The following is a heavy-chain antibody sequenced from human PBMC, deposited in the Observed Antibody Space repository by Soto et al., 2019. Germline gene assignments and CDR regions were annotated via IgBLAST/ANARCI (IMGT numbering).Heavy chain of an antibody. CDR1: GFAFTDYN. CDR2: IGLSGGYI. J-gene: IGHJ6*02. CDR3: ARMSVVGRRDYYYGMDV. V-gene: IGHV3-21*01. Sequence: GGSLRLSCTDSGFAFTDYNINWVRQAPGKGLEWVSSIGLSGGYIYYADSVKGRFTISRDSAKNSVYLQMNSLRAEDTALYYCARMSVVGRRDYYYGMDVWGQGTTVTVSS. D-gene: IGHD6-6*01.